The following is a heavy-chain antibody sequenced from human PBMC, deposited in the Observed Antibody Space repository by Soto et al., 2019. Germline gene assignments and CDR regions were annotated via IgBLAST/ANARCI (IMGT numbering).Heavy chain of an antibody. CDR3: ARQNEDYDFRSGDNYYGMDV. CDR1: GVTFTCGC. CDR2: ISAYNGNT. J-gene: IGHJ6*02. V-gene: IGHV1-18*01. Sequence: GASVEASCEPSGVTFTCGCPRWVRQAPRQGLDWMGWISAYNGNTNYAQKLQGRVTMTTDTSTSTAYMELRSLRSDDTAVYYCARQNEDYDFRSGDNYYGMDVRGQAITVTVSS. D-gene: IGHD3-3*01.